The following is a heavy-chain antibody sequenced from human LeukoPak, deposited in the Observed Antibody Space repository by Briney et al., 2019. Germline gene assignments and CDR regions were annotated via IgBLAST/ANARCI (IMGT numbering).Heavy chain of an antibody. CDR1: GYTFTNYA. Sequence: ASVKVSCKASGYTFTNYAMNWVRQAPGQGLEWMGWIHPSTGNPTYAQGFAGRFVFSLDTSVSTTYLQISSLKAEDTAVYYCARDLVGGIFDYWGQGTLVTVSS. D-gene: IGHD4-23*01. CDR3: ARDLVGGIFDY. J-gene: IGHJ4*02. CDR2: IHPSTGNP. V-gene: IGHV7-4-1*02.